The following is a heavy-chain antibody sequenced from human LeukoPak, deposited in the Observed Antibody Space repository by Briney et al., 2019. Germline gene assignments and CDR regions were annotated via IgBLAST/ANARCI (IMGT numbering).Heavy chain of an antibody. V-gene: IGHV1-46*01. J-gene: IGHJ6*02. CDR2: INPSGGST. Sequence: ASVKVSLKSSGYSFAKNYIDWVRPPPGQGLEWVGIINPSGGSTSYAQNFQGRVTMTRDTSTSTVYMELSSLRSEDTAVYYCARDRTYYYATSGDSPSVYGTDAWGQGTTVTVSS. CDR1: GYSFAKNY. D-gene: IGHD3-22*01. CDR3: ARDRTYYYATSGDSPSVYGTDA.